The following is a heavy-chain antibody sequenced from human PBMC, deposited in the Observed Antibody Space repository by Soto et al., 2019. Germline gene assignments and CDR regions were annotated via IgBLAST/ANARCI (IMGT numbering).Heavy chain of an antibody. D-gene: IGHD1-26*01. J-gene: IGHJ6*02. CDR1: GFTFNSYG. Sequence: GSLRLSCAASGFTFNSYGMHWVRQGPGNGLEWVAFIPYDSTKTYYADSVKGRFTISRDNSNSALYVQMNSLTGEDTAVYYCARTRSAWSDFHYYSLDVWGQGTTVTVSS. V-gene: IGHV3-30*03. CDR3: ARTRSAWSDFHYYSLDV. CDR2: IPYDSTKT.